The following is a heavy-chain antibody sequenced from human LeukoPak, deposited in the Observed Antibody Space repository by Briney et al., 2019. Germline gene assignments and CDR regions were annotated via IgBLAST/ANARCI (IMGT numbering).Heavy chain of an antibody. CDR1: GYTFTGYY. CDR3: ARAHSLTMVRGVILKENWFDP. Sequence: ASVKVSCKASGYTFTGYYMHWVRQAPGQGLEWMGWINPNSGGTNYAQKFQGRVTMTRDTSISTAYMELSRLRSDDTAVYYCARAHSLTMVRGVILKENWFDPWGQGTLVTVSS. CDR2: INPNSGGT. D-gene: IGHD3-10*01. V-gene: IGHV1-2*02. J-gene: IGHJ5*02.